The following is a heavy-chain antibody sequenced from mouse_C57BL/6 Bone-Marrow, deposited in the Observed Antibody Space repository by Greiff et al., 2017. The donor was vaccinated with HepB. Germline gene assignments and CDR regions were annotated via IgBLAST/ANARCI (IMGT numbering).Heavy chain of an antibody. CDR2: ISYDGSN. J-gene: IGHJ2*01. Sequence: EVKLQESGPGLVKPSQSLSLTCSVTGYSITSGYYWNWIRQFPGNKLEWMGYISYDGSNNYNPSLKNRISITRDTSKNQFFLKLNSVTTEDTATYYCARGTTNYWGQGTTLTVSS. CDR1: GYSITSGYY. V-gene: IGHV3-6*01. D-gene: IGHD2-13*01. CDR3: ARGTTNY.